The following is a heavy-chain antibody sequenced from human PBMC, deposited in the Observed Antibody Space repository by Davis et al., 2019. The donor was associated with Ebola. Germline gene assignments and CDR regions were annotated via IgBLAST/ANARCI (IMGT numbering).Heavy chain of an antibody. Sequence: ASVKVSCKASGYTFTSYDIHWVRQATGQGLEWMGWMNPNSGNTGYAQKFQGWVTMTRDTSISTAYMELSRLRSDDTAVYYCARGSTLNYYYYMDVWGKGTTVTVSS. J-gene: IGHJ6*03. CDR3: ARGSTLNYYYYMDV. CDR2: MNPNSGNT. V-gene: IGHV1-8*01. CDR1: GYTFTSYD.